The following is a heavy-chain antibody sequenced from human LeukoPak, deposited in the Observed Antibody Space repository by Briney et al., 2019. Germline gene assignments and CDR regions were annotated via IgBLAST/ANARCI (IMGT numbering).Heavy chain of an antibody. V-gene: IGHV3-43*02. CDR2: IRADGGSA. J-gene: IGHJ4*02. CDR3: AKESRKFDY. Sequence: PGGSLRLSCVASGLNFGELAMHWGRQAPGRGLEWVSLIRADGGSALFTDSLKGRFSISRDNSKNSLLLQMDSLRSEDTAMYYCAKESRKFDYWGQGTLVVVSS. CDR1: GLNFGELA.